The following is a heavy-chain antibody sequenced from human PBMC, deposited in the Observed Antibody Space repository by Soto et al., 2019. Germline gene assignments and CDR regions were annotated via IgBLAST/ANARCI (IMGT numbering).Heavy chain of an antibody. CDR3: ARHFDYVWGSYRSHATTPVGDY. CDR1: GYSFTSYW. V-gene: IGHV5-51*01. D-gene: IGHD3-16*02. Sequence: PGESLKISCKGSGYSFTSYWIGWVRQMPGKGLEWMGIIYPGDSDTRYSPSFQGQVTISADKSISTAYLQWSSLKASDTAMYYCARHFDYVWGSYRSHATTPVGDYWGQGTLVTVSS. J-gene: IGHJ4*02. CDR2: IYPGDSDT.